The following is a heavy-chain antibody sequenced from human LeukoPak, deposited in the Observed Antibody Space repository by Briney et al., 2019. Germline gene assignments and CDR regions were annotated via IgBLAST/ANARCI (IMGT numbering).Heavy chain of an antibody. CDR1: GGSISSYY. CDR2: MYDTGHT. D-gene: IGHD6-19*01. CDR3: GRGRGSSGWYYFDY. Sequence: PSETLSLTCSVSGGSISSYYWSWIRQPPGKGLEWIGYMYDTGHTMYNSTLKSRVTMSLDTSKNHFSLRLSSVTAADTAVYYCGRGRGSSGWYYFDYWGQGTLVTVSS. V-gene: IGHV4-59*08. J-gene: IGHJ4*02.